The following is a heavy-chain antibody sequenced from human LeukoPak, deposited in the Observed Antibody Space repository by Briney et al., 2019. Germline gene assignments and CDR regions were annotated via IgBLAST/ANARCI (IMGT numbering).Heavy chain of an antibody. CDR2: IRSKAYGGTT. V-gene: IGHV3-49*04. D-gene: IGHD3-9*01. Sequence: GGSLRLSCTTSGFRFGEYTMNWVRQAPGKGLERVGFIRSKAYGGTTEYAAAVKGRFSISRDDSKSIAYLQMNSLKTEDTAVYYCAKEGDYDILTGYPRGIDYWGQGTLVTVSS. J-gene: IGHJ4*02. CDR3: AKEGDYDILTGYPRGIDY. CDR1: GFRFGEYT.